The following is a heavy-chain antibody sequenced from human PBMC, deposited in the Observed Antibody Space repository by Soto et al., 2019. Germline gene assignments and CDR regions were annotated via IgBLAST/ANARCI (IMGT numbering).Heavy chain of an antibody. V-gene: IGHV4-31*03. J-gene: IGHJ5*01. Sequence: PSETLSPACTVSGRPVSGGGYYWTWIRQLPGKGLEWIGYIYHIGIPSYNPSLKSRLSMSLDTSKNQFSLNLTSVTAADTAIYYCVRDRALDSSGHWFDSWGQGTLVTVSS. D-gene: IGHD6-19*01. CDR3: VRDRALDSSGHWFDS. CDR1: GRPVSGGGYY. CDR2: IYHIGIP.